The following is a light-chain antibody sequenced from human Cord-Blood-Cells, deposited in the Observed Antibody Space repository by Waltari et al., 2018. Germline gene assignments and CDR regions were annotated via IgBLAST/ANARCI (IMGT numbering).Light chain of an antibody. CDR1: QSISSY. CDR2: AAS. J-gene: IGKJ4*01. Sequence: DIQMTQSPSSLSASVGDSVTITCRASQSISSYLNWYQHKPGKAPKLLIYAASSLQSGVPSRFSGSGSGTDFTLTISSLQPEEFATYYCQQSYSTPRTFGGGTKVEIK. V-gene: IGKV1-39*01. CDR3: QQSYSTPRT.